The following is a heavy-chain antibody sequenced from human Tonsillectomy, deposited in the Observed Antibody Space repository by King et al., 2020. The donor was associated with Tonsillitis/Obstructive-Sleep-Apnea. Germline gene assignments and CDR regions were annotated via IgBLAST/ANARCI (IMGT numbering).Heavy chain of an antibody. CDR2: IIPIFGTA. Sequence: QLVQSGAEVKKPGSSVKVSCKASGGTFSSYAISWVCQAPGQGLEWMGGIIPIFGTANYAQKFQGRVTITADESTSTAYMELSSLRSEDTAVYYCASLPYCSGGSCYSSWYFDLWGRGTLVTVSS. J-gene: IGHJ2*01. D-gene: IGHD2-15*01. CDR1: GGTFSSYA. CDR3: ASLPYCSGGSCYSSWYFDL. V-gene: IGHV1-69*01.